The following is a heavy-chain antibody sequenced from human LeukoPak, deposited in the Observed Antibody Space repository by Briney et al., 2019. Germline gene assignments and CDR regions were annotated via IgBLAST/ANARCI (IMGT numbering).Heavy chain of an antibody. V-gene: IGHV1-69*05. Sequence: SVKVSFKSSGGTFSSYAISWVRQPPAQGLEWMGMIIPIFGTANYAQKFQGRVTITTDESTSTAYMELSSLRSEDRRVYYCVKNPGSMDVWGKGTTVTVSS. CDR2: IIPIFGTA. J-gene: IGHJ6*03. CDR3: VKNPGSMDV. D-gene: IGHD1-14*01. CDR1: GGTFSSYA.